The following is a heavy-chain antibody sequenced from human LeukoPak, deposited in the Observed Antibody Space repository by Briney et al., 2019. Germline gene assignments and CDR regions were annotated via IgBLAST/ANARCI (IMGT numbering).Heavy chain of an antibody. CDR3: ARVEWELLTD. D-gene: IGHD1-26*01. J-gene: IGHJ4*02. Sequence: SETLSLTXAVYGGSFSGYYWSWIRQPPGKGLEWIGEINHSGSTNYNPSLKSRVTISVDTSKNQFSLKLSSVTAADTAVYYCARVEWELLTDWGQGTLVTVSS. CDR2: INHSGST. V-gene: IGHV4-34*01. CDR1: GGSFSGYY.